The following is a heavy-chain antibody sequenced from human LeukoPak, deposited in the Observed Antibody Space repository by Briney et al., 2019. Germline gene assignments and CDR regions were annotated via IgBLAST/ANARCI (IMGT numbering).Heavy chain of an antibody. CDR3: ARAYCSSTSRYQGDYYYYMDV. CDR1: GFTFDDYG. D-gene: IGHD2-2*01. J-gene: IGHJ6*03. Sequence: GGSLRLSCAASGFTFDDYGMSWVRQAPGKGLEWVSGINWNGGSTGYADSVKGRFTISRDNAKNSLYLQMNSLRAEDTALYYCARAYCSSTSRYQGDYYYYMDVWGKGTTVTVSS. CDR2: INWNGGST. V-gene: IGHV3-20*04.